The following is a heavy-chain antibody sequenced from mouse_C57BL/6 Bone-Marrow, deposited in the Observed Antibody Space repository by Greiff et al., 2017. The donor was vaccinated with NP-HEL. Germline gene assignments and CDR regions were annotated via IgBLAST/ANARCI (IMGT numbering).Heavy chain of an antibody. CDR1: GFTFSSYA. Sequence: EVNLVESGEGLVKPGGSLKLSCAASGFTFSSYAMSWVRQTPEKRLEWVAYISSGGDYIYYADTVKGRFTISRDNARNTLYLQMSSLKSEDTAMYYCTSPHYYGSSTAWFAYWGQGTLVTVSA. V-gene: IGHV5-9-1*02. CDR2: ISSGGDYI. J-gene: IGHJ3*01. CDR3: TSPHYYGSSTAWFAY. D-gene: IGHD1-1*01.